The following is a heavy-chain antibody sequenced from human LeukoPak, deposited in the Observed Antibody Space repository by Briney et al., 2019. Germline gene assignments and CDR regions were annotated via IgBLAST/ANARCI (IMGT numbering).Heavy chain of an antibody. CDR3: ARLRAGSDGTFDI. D-gene: IGHD6-19*01. CDR2: ISSSSSYT. J-gene: IGHJ3*02. CDR1: GFTFSSYN. V-gene: IGHV3-21*01. Sequence: GGSLRLSCAASGFTFSSYNMNWVRQAPGKGLEWVSAISSSSSYTYYADSVKGRFTISRDNAKNSLYLQMNSLSAEDTAVYYCARLRAGSDGTFDIWGQGTMVTVSS.